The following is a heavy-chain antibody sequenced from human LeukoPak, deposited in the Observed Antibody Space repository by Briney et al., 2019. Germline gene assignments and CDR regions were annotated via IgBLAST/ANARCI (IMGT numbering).Heavy chain of an antibody. D-gene: IGHD6-6*01. V-gene: IGHV4-61*02. CDR1: GGSISSGSYY. CDR3: ARGSSIAAGIDY. CDR2: IYTSGST. J-gene: IGHJ4*02. Sequence: SETLSLTCTVSGGSISSGSYYWSWIRQPAGKGLEWIGRIYTSGSTNYNPSLKSRVTIPVDTSKNQFSLKLSSVTAADTAVYYCARGSSIAAGIDYWGQGTLVTVSS.